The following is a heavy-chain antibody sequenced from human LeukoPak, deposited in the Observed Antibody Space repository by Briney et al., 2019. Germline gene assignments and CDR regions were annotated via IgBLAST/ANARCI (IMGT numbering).Heavy chain of an antibody. D-gene: IGHD4-23*01. Sequence: GASVKVSCKVSGYTLTELSMHWVRQAPGKGLEWMGGFDPEDGETIYAQKFQGRVTITEDTSTDTAYMELSSLRSEDTAVYYCATELAGWRTVGNAFDIWGQGTMVTVSS. V-gene: IGHV1-24*01. CDR1: GYTLTELS. CDR2: FDPEDGET. CDR3: ATELAGWRTVGNAFDI. J-gene: IGHJ3*02.